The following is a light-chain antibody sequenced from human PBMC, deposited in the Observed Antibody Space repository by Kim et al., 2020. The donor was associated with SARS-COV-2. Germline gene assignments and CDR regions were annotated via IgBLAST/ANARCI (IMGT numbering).Light chain of an antibody. Sequence: QSLTISCTGTSSDVGGNTYVSWYQQHPGKAPKLMIYDVSKRPSGVSNRFSGSKSGNTASLPIPGLQAEDEADYYCSSYTSSSTFYVFGTGPKVTVL. J-gene: IGLJ1*01. CDR2: DVS. CDR3: SSYTSSSTFYV. V-gene: IGLV2-14*04. CDR1: SSDVGGNTY.